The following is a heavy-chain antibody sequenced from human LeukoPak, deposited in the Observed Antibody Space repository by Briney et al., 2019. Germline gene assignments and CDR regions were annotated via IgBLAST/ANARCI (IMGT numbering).Heavy chain of an antibody. Sequence: ASVKVSCKASGYTFTSYDINWVRQATGQGLELIERMNPNSGNPGYAQKFQGRVTMTRNTSIITAYMDLTSLRSEATAPNYDARGRVLVGAKPWGQGILVTVSS. CDR3: ARGRVLVGAKP. J-gene: IGHJ4*02. CDR1: GYTFTSYD. V-gene: IGHV1-8*01. D-gene: IGHD1-26*01. CDR2: MNPNSGNP.